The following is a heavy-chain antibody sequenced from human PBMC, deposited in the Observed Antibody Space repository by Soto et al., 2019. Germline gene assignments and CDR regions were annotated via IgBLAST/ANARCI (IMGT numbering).Heavy chain of an antibody. J-gene: IGHJ4*02. V-gene: IGHV3-30*03. CDR3: GAGQYVPDY. D-gene: IGHD6-13*01. CDR1: GFTFSSYG. Sequence: QVQLVESGGGVVQPGRSLRLSCAASGFTFSSYGMHWVRQAPGKGLEWVALISYDGSDKYYADSVKGRFTISRDNSKKTLYLQMNSLRVEDTAVYYCGAGQYVPDYWGQGTLVTVSS. CDR2: ISYDGSDK.